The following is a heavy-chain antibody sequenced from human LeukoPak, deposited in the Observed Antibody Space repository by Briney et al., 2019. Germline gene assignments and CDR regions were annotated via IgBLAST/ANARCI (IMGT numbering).Heavy chain of an antibody. Sequence: PGGSLRLSCAASGFTFNTYAMSWVRQAPWERLQGGSGISDSGGNTYYADSVRGRFTISRDNSKNTLYLQMNSLRAEDTAVYYCARHRSSWLIDYWGQGTLVTVSS. V-gene: IGHV3-23*01. D-gene: IGHD6-6*01. CDR1: GFTFNTYA. CDR3: ARHRSSWLIDY. J-gene: IGHJ4*02. CDR2: ISDSGGNT.